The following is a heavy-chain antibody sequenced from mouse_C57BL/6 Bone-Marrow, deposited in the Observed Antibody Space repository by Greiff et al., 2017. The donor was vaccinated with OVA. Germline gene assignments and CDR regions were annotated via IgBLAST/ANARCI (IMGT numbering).Heavy chain of an antibody. CDR3: SRRDCSSPFRY. CDR1: GYTFTSYW. Sequence: QVQLQQSGAELAKPGASVKLSCKASGYTFTSYWMHWVKPRPGQGLEWIRYINPSSGYPQYNQKFKDKATLTADKSSCTAYMQLSRLTYADSADYYGSRRDCSSPFRYWGQGTTLTVSA. CDR2: INPSSGYP. V-gene: IGHV1-7*01. J-gene: IGHJ2*01. D-gene: IGHD1-1*01.